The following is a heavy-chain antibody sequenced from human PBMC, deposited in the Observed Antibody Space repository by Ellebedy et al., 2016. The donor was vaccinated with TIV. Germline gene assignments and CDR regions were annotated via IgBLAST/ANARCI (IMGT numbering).Heavy chain of an antibody. J-gene: IGHJ4*02. D-gene: IGHD3-16*01. V-gene: IGHV4-59*01. Sequence: MPSETLSLTCTVPSASMSSYSWTWIRQPPGKGLEWIAYFYYGGSTKYNPSLKSRVSISVDTSESQFSLKLTSVTAADTAMYYCARGLYGSFDSWGQGTLVTVSS. CDR3: ARGLYGSFDS. CDR2: FYYGGST. CDR1: SASMSSYS.